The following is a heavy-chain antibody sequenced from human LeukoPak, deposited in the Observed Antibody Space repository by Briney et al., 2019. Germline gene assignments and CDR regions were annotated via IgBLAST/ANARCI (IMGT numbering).Heavy chain of an antibody. CDR3: AKGIVWGSGQNAFDI. D-gene: IGHD6-19*01. J-gene: IGHJ3*02. CDR2: ISWNSGSI. V-gene: IGHV3-9*01. Sequence: GGSLRLSCAASGFTFDDYAMHWVRQAPGKGLEWVSGISWNSGSIGYADSVKGRFTISRDNAKNSLYLQMNSLRAEDTALYYCAKGIVWGSGQNAFDIWGQGTMVTVSS. CDR1: GFTFDDYA.